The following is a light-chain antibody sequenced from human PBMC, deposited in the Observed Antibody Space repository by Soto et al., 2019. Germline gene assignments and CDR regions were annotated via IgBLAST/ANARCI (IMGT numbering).Light chain of an antibody. V-gene: IGKV1-39*01. CDR2: AVS. Sequence: IQMTQFPSSLSASVGDRVTITCRAGQTVIRYLNWYQQKPGRAPNLLIYAVSNLQSGVPSRFSGSGSGTEFTLTISDLHPEDFATYYCQQSYSTLFTFGPGTKVEIK. CDR1: QTVIRY. CDR3: QQSYSTLFT. J-gene: IGKJ3*01.